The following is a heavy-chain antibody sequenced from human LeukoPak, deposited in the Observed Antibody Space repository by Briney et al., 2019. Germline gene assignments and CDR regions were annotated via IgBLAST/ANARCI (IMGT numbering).Heavy chain of an antibody. CDR1: GGSVSSYY. CDR2: IYYSGST. Sequence: SETLSLTCTVSGGSVSSYYWSWIRQPPGKGLEWIGYIYYSGSTNYNPSLKSRVTISVDTSKNQFSLKLSSVTAADTAVYYCARGLSSGYYSDYYYYMDVWGKGTTVIVSS. J-gene: IGHJ6*03. D-gene: IGHD3-22*01. V-gene: IGHV4-59*02. CDR3: ARGLSSGYYSDYYYYMDV.